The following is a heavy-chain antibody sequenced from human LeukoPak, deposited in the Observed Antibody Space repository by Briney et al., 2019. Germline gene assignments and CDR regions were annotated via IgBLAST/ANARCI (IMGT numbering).Heavy chain of an antibody. CDR1: GASVSSFS. Sequence: PSETLSLTCTVSGASVSSFSWSWIRQSAGKELEWIGGVYAGGSPSYNPSLKSRLTMSVDTSKSQFSLKLTSVTAADTAVYYCARELSSSGWLRGVDCWGQGTLVTVSS. CDR2: VYAGGSP. V-gene: IGHV4-4*07. J-gene: IGHJ4*02. CDR3: ARELSSSGWLRGVDC. D-gene: IGHD6-19*01.